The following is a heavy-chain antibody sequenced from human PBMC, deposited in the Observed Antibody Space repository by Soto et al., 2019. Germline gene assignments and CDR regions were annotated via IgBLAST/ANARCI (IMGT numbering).Heavy chain of an antibody. CDR3: ARGVPAAGTDWFDP. Sequence: SETLSLTGTVSGGSISNYYWSWIRQPAEKRLEWIGRVSSTGRSYYNPSLKSRVTISVDTSKNQVSLNLTSVTAADTAVYYCARGVPAAGTDWFDPWGQGTLVTV. CDR2: VSSTGRS. CDR1: GGSISNYY. J-gene: IGHJ5*02. D-gene: IGHD6-13*01. V-gene: IGHV4-4*07.